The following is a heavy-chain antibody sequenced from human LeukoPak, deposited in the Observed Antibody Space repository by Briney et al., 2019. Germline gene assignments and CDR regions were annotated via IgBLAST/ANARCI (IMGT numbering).Heavy chain of an antibody. CDR2: ISSSGSTI. J-gene: IGHJ4*02. D-gene: IGHD6-19*01. CDR3: ARISSLAVAGIN. CDR1: GFTFSSYE. Sequence: GGSLRLSCAASGFTFSSYELNWVRQAPGKGLEWVSYISSSGSTIYYADSVKGRFTISRDNAKNSLYLQMNSLRAEDTAVYYCARISSLAVAGINWGQGTLVTVSS. V-gene: IGHV3-48*03.